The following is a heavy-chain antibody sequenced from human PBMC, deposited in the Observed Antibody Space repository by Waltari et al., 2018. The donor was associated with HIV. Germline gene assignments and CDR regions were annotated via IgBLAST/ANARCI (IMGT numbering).Heavy chain of an antibody. D-gene: IGHD3-10*01. CDR3: AKFRGSGSDY. J-gene: IGHJ4*02. CDR1: GLTLAGYA. Sequence: EVQLVVSVGGLVQPGGSRRPAWGALGLTLAGYAMTWVRLAPGKGLEWVSGISGIGGSTCYADSVKGRFAISRDNSKNTLYLQMNTLRAEDTAVYYCAKFRGSGSDYWGQGAQVTVSS. CDR2: ISGIGGST. V-gene: IGHV3-23*04.